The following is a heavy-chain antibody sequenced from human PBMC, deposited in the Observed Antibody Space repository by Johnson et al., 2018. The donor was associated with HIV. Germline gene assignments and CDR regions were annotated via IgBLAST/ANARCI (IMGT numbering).Heavy chain of an antibody. CDR1: GFTFNYYG. J-gene: IGHJ3*02. D-gene: IGHD1-14*01. CDR3: ARGPRNPGLDAFDI. CDR2: ISFDGSNT. V-gene: IGHV3-30*19. Sequence: QVQLVESGGGVVQPGGSLRLSCVASGFTFNYYGMHWVRQAPGKGLEWVGFISFDGSNTHYADSVRGRFTISRDNSKNTPYLQMNSLRAEDTAVYYCARGPRNPGLDAFDIWGQGTVVTVSS.